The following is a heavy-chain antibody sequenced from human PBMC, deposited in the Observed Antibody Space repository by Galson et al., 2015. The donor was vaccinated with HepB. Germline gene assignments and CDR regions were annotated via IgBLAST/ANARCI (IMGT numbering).Heavy chain of an antibody. CDR1: TFTFNTYW. CDR3: ARDALYGPWYFDL. D-gene: IGHD4-17*01. CDR2: IKEDGSEK. V-gene: IGHV3-7*03. J-gene: IGHJ2*01. Sequence: SLRLSCAASTFTFNTYWMTWVRQAPGKGLEWVANIKEDGSEKYYVASVKGRFTISRDNAENSLYLQMNSLRAEDTAVYYCARDALYGPWYFDLWGRGTLVTVSS.